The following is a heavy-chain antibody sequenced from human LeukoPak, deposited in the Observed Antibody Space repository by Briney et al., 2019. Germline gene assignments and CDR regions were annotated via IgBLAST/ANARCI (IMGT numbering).Heavy chain of an antibody. J-gene: IGHJ1*01. Sequence: GASVKVSCKASGYTFTSYGISWVRQAPGQGLEWMGWISAYNGNTNYAQKLQGRVTMTRDTSISTAYMELSRLRSDDTAVYYCARVGNFLVELRYFQHWGQGTLVTVSS. CDR3: ARVGNFLVELRYFQH. V-gene: IGHV1-18*01. CDR1: GYTFTSYG. CDR2: ISAYNGNT. D-gene: IGHD2-2*01.